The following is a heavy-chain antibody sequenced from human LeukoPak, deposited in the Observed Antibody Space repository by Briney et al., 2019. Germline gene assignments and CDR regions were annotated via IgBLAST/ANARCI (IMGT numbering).Heavy chain of an antibody. D-gene: IGHD3-10*01. Sequence: GGSLRLSCAASGFTVSSNYMSWVRQAPGKGLEWVSVIYSGGSTYYADSVKGRSTISRDNSKNTLYLQMNSLRAEDTAVYYCAKDTLSARVRGVIDYWGQGTLVTVSS. CDR2: IYSGGST. J-gene: IGHJ4*02. V-gene: IGHV3-53*01. CDR3: AKDTLSARVRGVIDY. CDR1: GFTVSSNY.